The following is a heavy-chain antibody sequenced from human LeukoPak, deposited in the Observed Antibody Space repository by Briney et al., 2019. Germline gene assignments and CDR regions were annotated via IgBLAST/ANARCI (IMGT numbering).Heavy chain of an antibody. Sequence: ASVKVSCKASGYTFTSYGISWVRQAPGQGLEWMGLINPSDDSANYAQEFQGRVAMTRDTSTNTVYVDLSSLRSEDTAVYYCAKAAGDTYGYRYYFDYWGQGTLVTVSS. CDR3: AKAAGDTYGYRYYFDY. J-gene: IGHJ4*02. CDR2: INPSDDSA. CDR1: GYTFTSYG. D-gene: IGHD5-18*01. V-gene: IGHV1-46*01.